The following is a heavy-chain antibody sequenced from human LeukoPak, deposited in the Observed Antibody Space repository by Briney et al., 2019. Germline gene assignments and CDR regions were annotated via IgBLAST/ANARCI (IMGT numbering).Heavy chain of an antibody. CDR3: AKEVVLGFGTSAIDY. CDR2: ITGSGGST. V-gene: IGHV3-23*01. D-gene: IGHD2-15*01. J-gene: IGHJ4*02. Sequence: GGSLRLSCTASGFTFSNYAMSWVRQAPGKGLEWVSHITGSGGSTYYADSVKGRFTISRDTSKSTLYLQMNSLRAEDTAVYYCAKEVVLGFGTSAIDYWGQGTLVTVSS. CDR1: GFTFSNYA.